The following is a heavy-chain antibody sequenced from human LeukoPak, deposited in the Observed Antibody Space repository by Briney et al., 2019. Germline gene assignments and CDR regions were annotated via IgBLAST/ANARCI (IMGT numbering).Heavy chain of an antibody. V-gene: IGHV3-74*01. D-gene: IGHD3-16*02. J-gene: IGHJ4*02. CDR3: ARAHHRRVYDYVWGSYPY. CDR2: INSDGSRT. Sequence: QPGGSLRLSCAASGFTFSSYWMHWVRQAPGKGLVWVSRINSDGSRTSYADSVKGRFTISRDNAKNSLYLQMNSLRAEDTAVYYCARAHHRRVYDYVWGSYPYWGQGTLVTVSS. CDR1: GFTFSSYW.